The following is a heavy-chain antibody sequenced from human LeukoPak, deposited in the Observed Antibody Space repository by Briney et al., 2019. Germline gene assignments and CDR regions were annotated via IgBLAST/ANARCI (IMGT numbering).Heavy chain of an antibody. CDR3: ARERREWYYDILTGYSPAHPDY. D-gene: IGHD3-9*01. J-gene: IGHJ4*02. CDR1: GGSISSGGYY. Sequence: SETLSLTCTVSGGSISSGGYYWSWIRQHPGKGLEWIGYIYYSGSTYYNPSLKSRVTISVDTSKNQFSLKLSSVTAADTAVEYRARERREWYYDILTGYSPAHPDYWGQGTLVTVS. CDR2: IYYSGST. V-gene: IGHV4-31*03.